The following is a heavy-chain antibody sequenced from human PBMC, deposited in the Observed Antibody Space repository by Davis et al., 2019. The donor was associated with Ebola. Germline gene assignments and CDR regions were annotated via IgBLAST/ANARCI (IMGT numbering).Heavy chain of an antibody. V-gene: IGHV3-21*05. J-gene: IGHJ5*02. CDR3: ARGYSHLGSEA. Sequence: GESLKISCAASGFSFTSYSMNWVRQAPGKGLEWVAYISGGYTYYAESVKGRFTISRDNAKNTLYLQMNSLRAEDTAVYYCARGYSHLGSEAWGQGTLVTVSS. CDR1: GFSFTSYS. D-gene: IGHD3-3*02. CDR2: ISGGYT.